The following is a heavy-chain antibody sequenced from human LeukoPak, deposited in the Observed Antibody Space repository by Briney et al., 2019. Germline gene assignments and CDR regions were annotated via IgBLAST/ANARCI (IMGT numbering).Heavy chain of an antibody. Sequence: GGSLRLSCAASGFTFSSYAMSWVCQAPGKGLVWVSRINSDGSSTSYADSVKGRFTISRDNAKNTLYLQMNSLRAEDTAVYYCARDSYDYGDVLKTFDIWGQGTMVTVSS. CDR1: GFTFSSYA. J-gene: IGHJ3*02. V-gene: IGHV3-74*01. D-gene: IGHD4-17*01. CDR3: ARDSYDYGDVLKTFDI. CDR2: INSDGSST.